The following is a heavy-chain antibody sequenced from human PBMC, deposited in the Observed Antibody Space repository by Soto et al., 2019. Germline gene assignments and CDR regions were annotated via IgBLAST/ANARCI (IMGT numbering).Heavy chain of an antibody. Sequence: ASVKVSCKASGYTFTSYYMHWVRQAPGQGLEWMGIINPIGGSTSYAQKFQGRVTMTRDTCTSTVYMDLSSLRSEDTAVYYCARVVGYHPIPNWIDPWGQGTLVTVSS. J-gene: IGHJ5*02. CDR1: GYTFTSYY. CDR2: INPIGGST. D-gene: IGHD1-26*01. CDR3: ARVVGYHPIPNWIDP. V-gene: IGHV1-46*03.